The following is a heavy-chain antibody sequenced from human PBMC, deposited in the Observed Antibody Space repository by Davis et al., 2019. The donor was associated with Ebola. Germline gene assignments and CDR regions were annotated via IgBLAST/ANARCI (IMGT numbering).Heavy chain of an antibody. Sequence: GESLKISCAASGFTFSSYWMSWVRQAPGKGLEWVANIKQDGSEKYYVDSVKGRFTISRDNAKNSLYLQMNSLGDEDTAVYYCARWSILGQWGQGTLVTVSS. V-gene: IGHV3-7*01. CDR1: GFTFSSYW. D-gene: IGHD3-3*01. CDR2: IKQDGSEK. CDR3: ARWSILGQ. J-gene: IGHJ4*02.